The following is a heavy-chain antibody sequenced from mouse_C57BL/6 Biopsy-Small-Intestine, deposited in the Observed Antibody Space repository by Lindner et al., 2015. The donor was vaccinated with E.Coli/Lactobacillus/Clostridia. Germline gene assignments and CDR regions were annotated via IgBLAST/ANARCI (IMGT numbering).Heavy chain of an antibody. Sequence: VQLQESGPVLVKPGASVKMSCKASGYTFTDYYMNWVKQSHGKSLEWIGVFNPYNGGTTYNQKFKGKATLTVDKSSRTAYMELNSLTSEDSAVYYCATRWLYYFDYWGQGTTLTVSS. CDR1: GYTFTDYY. CDR2: FNPYNGGT. V-gene: IGHV1-19*01. D-gene: IGHD1-1*02. J-gene: IGHJ2*01. CDR3: ATRWLYYFDY.